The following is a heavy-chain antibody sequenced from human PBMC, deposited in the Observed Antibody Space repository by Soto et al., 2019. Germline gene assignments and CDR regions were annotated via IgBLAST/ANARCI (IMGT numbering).Heavy chain of an antibody. CDR2: INSDGSST. CDR3: ARDQWEYSSSWYVNY. V-gene: IGHV3-74*01. J-gene: IGHJ4*02. D-gene: IGHD6-13*01. Sequence: EVQLVESGGGLVQPGGSLRLSCAASGFTFSSYWMHWVRQAPGKGLVWVSRINSDGSSTSYADSVKGRFTISRDNAKNTLYLQRNSRRAEDTAVYYCARDQWEYSSSWYVNYWGQGTLVTVSS. CDR1: GFTFSSYW.